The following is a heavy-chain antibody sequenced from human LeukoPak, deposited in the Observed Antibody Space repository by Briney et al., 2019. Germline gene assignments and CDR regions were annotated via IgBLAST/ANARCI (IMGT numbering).Heavy chain of an antibody. CDR3: ARPLDYGDYGYFDY. J-gene: IGHJ4*02. V-gene: IGHV3-23*01. CDR2: VSGSGGTT. D-gene: IGHD4-17*01. Sequence: GGSLRLSCAASGFTFSSYVMTWVRQAPGKGLEWVSAVSGSGGTTYYADSVKGRFTISRDNSKNTLYLQMNSLRAEDTAVYYCARPLDYGDYGYFDYWGQGTLVTVSS. CDR1: GFTFSSYV.